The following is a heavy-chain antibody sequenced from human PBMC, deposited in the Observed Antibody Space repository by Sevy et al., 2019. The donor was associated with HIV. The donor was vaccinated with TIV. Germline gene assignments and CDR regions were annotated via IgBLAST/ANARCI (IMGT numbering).Heavy chain of an antibody. J-gene: IGHJ3*02. CDR3: ANQYSSGWTGAFDI. CDR2: ITGSGRST. V-gene: IGHV3-23*01. D-gene: IGHD6-19*01. CDR1: GFTFSSYV. Sequence: GGSLRLSCVGSGFTFSSYVMSWVRQAPGKALEWVSSITGSGRSTHSADSVKGRFTISRDNSKKTLYLQMISLRAEDTAVYYCANQYSSGWTGAFDIWGQGTMVTVSS.